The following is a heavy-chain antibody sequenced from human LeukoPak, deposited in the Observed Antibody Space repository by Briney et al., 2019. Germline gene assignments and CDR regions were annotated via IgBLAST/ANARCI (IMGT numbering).Heavy chain of an antibody. CDR3: AGGYCTSTSCYFDY. CDR2: IKQDGSEK. J-gene: IGHJ4*02. V-gene: IGHV3-7*01. D-gene: IGHD2-2*01. Sequence: PGGSLRLSCAASGFPFSSYWMSWVRQAPGKARDWVANIKQDGSEKHYVDSVKGRFTISRDNAKNSLYLKMNSLRAEDTAVYYCAGGYCTSTSCYFDYWGQGTLVSVSS. CDR1: GFPFSSYW.